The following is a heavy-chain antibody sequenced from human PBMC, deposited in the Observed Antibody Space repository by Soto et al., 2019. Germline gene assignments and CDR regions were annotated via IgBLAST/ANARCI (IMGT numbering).Heavy chain of an antibody. D-gene: IGHD1-26*01. V-gene: IGHV4-59*08. Sequence: SETLSLTCTVSGGSISYYYWSWIRQPPGRGLEWLGYIYYSGSTHYNPSLKSRVTISVDTSKNQFSLKLSSVSAADTAVYYCARHPRVGYAFDIWGQVTMVTVS. CDR2: IYYSGST. CDR1: GGSISYYY. CDR3: ARHPRVGYAFDI. J-gene: IGHJ3*02.